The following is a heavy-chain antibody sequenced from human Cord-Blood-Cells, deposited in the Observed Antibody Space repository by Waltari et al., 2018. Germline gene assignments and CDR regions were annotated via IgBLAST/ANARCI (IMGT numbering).Heavy chain of an antibody. Sequence: QVQPVQSGAEVKKPGSSVKVSCKASGGTFSSYAISWVRQAPGQGLEWMGRIIPILGIANYAQKFQGRVTITADKSTSTAYMELSSLRSEDTAVYYCARAGSSYYYYYMDVWGKGTTVTVSS. D-gene: IGHD6-6*01. CDR3: ARAGSSYYYYYMDV. CDR2: IIPILGIA. V-gene: IGHV1-69*09. CDR1: GGTFSSYA. J-gene: IGHJ6*03.